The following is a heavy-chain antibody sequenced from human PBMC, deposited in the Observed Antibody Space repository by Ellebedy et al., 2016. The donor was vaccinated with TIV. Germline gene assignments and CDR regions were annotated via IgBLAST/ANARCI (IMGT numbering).Heavy chain of an antibody. Sequence: GESLKISXAASGFTFSSYAMSWVRQAPGKGLEWVSSISSSSSYIYYADSVKGRFTISRDNAKNSLYLQMNSLRAEDTAVYYCARELPPRSSSLGQWYFDYWGQGTLVTVSS. J-gene: IGHJ4*02. CDR1: GFTFSSYA. V-gene: IGHV3-21*01. CDR3: ARELPPRSSSLGQWYFDY. D-gene: IGHD6-6*01. CDR2: ISSSSSYI.